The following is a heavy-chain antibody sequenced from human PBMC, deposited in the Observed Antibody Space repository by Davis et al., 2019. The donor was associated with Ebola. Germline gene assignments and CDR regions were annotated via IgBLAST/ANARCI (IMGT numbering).Heavy chain of an antibody. CDR3: ARDLGDYYDSSGYNIFDY. J-gene: IGHJ4*02. CDR2: ISYDGSNK. CDR1: GFTFSSYA. D-gene: IGHD3-22*01. V-gene: IGHV3-30-3*01. Sequence: GESLKISCAASGFTFSSYAMHWVRQAPGKGLEWVAVISYDGSNKYYADSVKGRFTISRDNSKNTLYLQMNSLRAEDTAVYYCARDLGDYYDSSGYNIFDYWGQGTLVTVSS.